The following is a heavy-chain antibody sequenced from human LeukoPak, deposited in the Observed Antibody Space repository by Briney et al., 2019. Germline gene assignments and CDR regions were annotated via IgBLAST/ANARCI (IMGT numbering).Heavy chain of an antibody. CDR1: GYTFTSYY. V-gene: IGHV1-46*01. J-gene: IGHJ5*02. Sequence: ASVKVSCKASGYTFTSYYMHWVRQAPGQGLEWMGIINPSGGSTSYAQKFQGRVTMTRDMSTSTAYMELSRLRSDDTAVYYCARGRGSRHCSGGSCYNWFDPWGQGTLVTVSS. D-gene: IGHD2-15*01. CDR3: ARGRGSRHCSGGSCYNWFDP. CDR2: INPSGGST.